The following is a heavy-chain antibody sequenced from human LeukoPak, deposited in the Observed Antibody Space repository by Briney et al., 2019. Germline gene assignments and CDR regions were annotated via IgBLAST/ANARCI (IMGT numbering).Heavy chain of an antibody. CDR1: GFTFSDYY. J-gene: IGHJ5*02. D-gene: IGHD1-26*01. CDR2: ISSSGSTI. CDR3: ARDSPSSRYEWAPAEGDP. V-gene: IGHV3-11*01. Sequence: GGSLRLSCAASGFTFSDYYMSWIRQAPGKGLEWVSYISSSGSTIYYADSVKGRFTISRDNAKNSLYLQMNSLRAEDTAVYYCARDSPSSRYEWAPAEGDPWGQGTLVTVSS.